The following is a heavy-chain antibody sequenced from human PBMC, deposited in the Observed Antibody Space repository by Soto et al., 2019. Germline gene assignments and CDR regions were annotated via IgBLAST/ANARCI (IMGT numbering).Heavy chain of an antibody. V-gene: IGHV3-23*01. CDR2: ISGSGGST. J-gene: IGHJ6*02. CDR3: ARDGYGDPYYYYGMDV. CDR1: GFTFSSYA. Sequence: EVQLLESGGGLVQPGGSLRLSCAASGFTFSSYAMSWVRQAPGKGLEWVSAISGSGGSTKYADSVKGRFTISRDNSKNTLYLQMNSLRAEDTAVYYCARDGYGDPYYYYGMDVWGQGTTVTVSS. D-gene: IGHD4-17*01.